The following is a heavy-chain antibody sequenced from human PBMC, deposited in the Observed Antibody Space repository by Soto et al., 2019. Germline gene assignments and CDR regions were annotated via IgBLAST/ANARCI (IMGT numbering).Heavy chain of an antibody. Sequence: PSETLSLTCTVSGGSISSSSYYWGWIRQPPGKGLEWIGSIYYSGSTYYNPSLKSRVTISVDTSKNQFSLKLSSVTAADTAVYYCASTDYDSRGYLDYWSQGTLVTVSS. J-gene: IGHJ4*02. CDR1: GGSISSSSYY. CDR2: IYYSGST. D-gene: IGHD3-22*01. CDR3: ASTDYDSRGYLDY. V-gene: IGHV4-39*01.